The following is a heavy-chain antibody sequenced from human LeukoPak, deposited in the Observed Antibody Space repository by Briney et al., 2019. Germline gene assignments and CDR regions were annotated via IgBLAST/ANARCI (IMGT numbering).Heavy chain of an antibody. V-gene: IGHV3-23*01. CDR1: GFTFSSYA. Sequence: PGGSLRLSCAASGFTFSSYAMSWVRQAPGKGLEWVSAISGSGGSTYYADSVKGRFTVSRDNSKSTLYLQMNSLRAEDTAVYYCAKVYDFWSGSNTYYFDYWGQGTLVTVSS. CDR2: ISGSGGST. J-gene: IGHJ4*02. CDR3: AKVYDFWSGSNTYYFDY. D-gene: IGHD3-3*01.